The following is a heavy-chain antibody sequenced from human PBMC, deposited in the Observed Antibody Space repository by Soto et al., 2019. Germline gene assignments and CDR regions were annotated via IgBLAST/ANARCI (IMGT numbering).Heavy chain of an antibody. CDR1: GASFTCCS. V-gene: IGHV4-4*07. D-gene: IGHD3-3*01. Sequence: QVQLQESGPGLVKPSETLSLTCTVSGASFTCCSWIWIRQPAGKGLEWIGRFYSTESSIYNPSLPRRVTISVDTSKNELSLKVASVTSAVTAVYYCAIDGVTAGELWGQATLVSVSS. CDR3: AIDGVTAGEL. CDR2: FYSTESS. J-gene: IGHJ4*02.